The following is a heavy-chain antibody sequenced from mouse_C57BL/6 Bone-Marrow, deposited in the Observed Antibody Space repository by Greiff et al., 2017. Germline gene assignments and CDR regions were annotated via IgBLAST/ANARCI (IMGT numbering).Heavy chain of an antibody. CDR1: GFTFSSYG. CDR2: IRSGGSYT. J-gene: IGHJ2*01. D-gene: IGHD4-1*01. CDR3: ARHFNGDVYCDY. V-gene: IGHV5-6*01. Sequence: EVHLVEPGGDLVKPGGSLKLSCAASGFTFSSYGMSWVRQTPDKRLEWVATIRSGGSYTYYPDSVKGRFTISRDNAKTTLYLQMSSLKSEDTAMYYCARHFNGDVYCDYWGQGTTLTVSS.